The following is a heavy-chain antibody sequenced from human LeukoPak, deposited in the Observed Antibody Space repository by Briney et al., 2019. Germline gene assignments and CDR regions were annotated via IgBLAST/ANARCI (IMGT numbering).Heavy chain of an antibody. V-gene: IGHV1-18*01. D-gene: IGHD1-26*01. CDR3: ARSPSVGPTRFDF. CDR2: INAYNGNA. CDR1: GYTFTNYG. Sequence: GASVKVSCKASGYTFTNYGLSWVRQAPGQGLEWMGWINAYNGNANYAQKVQGRVTMTTDTSTNTVYMELRSLRSDDTAMYYCARSPSVGPTRFDFWGQGTLVTVSS. J-gene: IGHJ4*02.